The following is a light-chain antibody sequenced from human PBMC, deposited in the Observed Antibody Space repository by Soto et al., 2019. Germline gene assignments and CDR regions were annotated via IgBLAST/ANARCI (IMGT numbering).Light chain of an antibody. CDR1: QSVGTY. Sequence: EIVLTQSPAPLSLSPGERGTLSCRTSQSVGTYLAWYQHNPGQAPRLLIYDASNRATGIPARFSGSGSGTDFPLTISSPEPEDFAVYYCQQRYNWPNTFGQGTKLEIK. J-gene: IGKJ2*01. CDR2: DAS. V-gene: IGKV3-11*01. CDR3: QQRYNWPNT.